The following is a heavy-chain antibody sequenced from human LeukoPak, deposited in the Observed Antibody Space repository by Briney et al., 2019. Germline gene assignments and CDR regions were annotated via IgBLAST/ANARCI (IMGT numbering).Heavy chain of an antibody. D-gene: IGHD5-12*01. CDR1: GGSISSSSYY. CDR3: ARGVAIGPFDY. Sequence: PSETLSLTCTVSGGSISSSSYYWGWIRQPPGKGLEWIGSIYYSGSTYYNPSLKSRVTISVDTSKNQFSLKLSSVTAADTAVYYCARGVAIGPFDYWGQGTLVTVSS. J-gene: IGHJ4*02. V-gene: IGHV4-39*07. CDR2: IYYSGST.